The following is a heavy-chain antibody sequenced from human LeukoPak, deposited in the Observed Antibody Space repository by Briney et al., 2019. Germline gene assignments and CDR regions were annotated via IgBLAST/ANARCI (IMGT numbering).Heavy chain of an antibody. Sequence: GASVKVSCKASGYTFTSYAMHWVRQAPGQRLEWMGWINAGNGNTKYSQKFQGRVTITRDTSASTAYMELSSLRSEDTAVYYCAREGGHGDYESRSPHFDYWGQGTLVTVSS. CDR2: INAGNGNT. CDR3: AREGGHGDYESRSPHFDY. CDR1: GYTFTSYA. V-gene: IGHV1-3*01. J-gene: IGHJ4*02. D-gene: IGHD4-17*01.